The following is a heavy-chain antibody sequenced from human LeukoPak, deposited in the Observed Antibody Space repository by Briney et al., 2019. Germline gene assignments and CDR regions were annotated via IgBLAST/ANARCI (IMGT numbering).Heavy chain of an antibody. CDR2: IIGIFGTA. V-gene: IGHV1-69*13. J-gene: IGHJ4*02. D-gene: IGHD3-22*01. CDR1: GGTFSSYA. Sequence: ASVKVSCKASGGTFSSYAISWVRQAPGQGRGWMGGIIGIFGTANYAQKLQGRVTITADESTSTAYMELSSLRSEDTAVYYCTRDSVLPYDTSAYQRFDYWGQGTLVTVSS. CDR3: TRDSVLPYDTSAYQRFDY.